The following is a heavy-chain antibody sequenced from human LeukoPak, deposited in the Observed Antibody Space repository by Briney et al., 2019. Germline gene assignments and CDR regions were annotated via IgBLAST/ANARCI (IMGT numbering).Heavy chain of an antibody. Sequence: GGSLKLSCAASGFTFSSYSMNWVCRAPGKGLEWVSSISSSSSYIYYADSVKGRFTISRDNAKNSLYLQMNSLRAEDTAVYYCARDGCSSTSCSPTWFDPWGQGTLVTVSS. CDR2: ISSSSSYI. J-gene: IGHJ5*02. V-gene: IGHV3-21*01. CDR1: GFTFSSYS. CDR3: ARDGCSSTSCSPTWFDP. D-gene: IGHD2-2*01.